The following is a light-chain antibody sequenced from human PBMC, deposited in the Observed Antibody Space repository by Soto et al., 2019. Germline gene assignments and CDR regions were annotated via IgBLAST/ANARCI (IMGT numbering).Light chain of an antibody. CDR1: QSVGSNY. V-gene: IGKV3-20*01. J-gene: IGKJ1*01. CDR2: DSS. CDR3: QQYDNWPWT. Sequence: EIVLTQSPGTLSLSPGERATLSCRASQSVGSNYLAWYQQRPGQPPNLLIYDSSTRATGFPDRFSGSGSGTDFTLTIIRLEPEDFAVYYCQQYDNWPWTFGQGTKVDIK.